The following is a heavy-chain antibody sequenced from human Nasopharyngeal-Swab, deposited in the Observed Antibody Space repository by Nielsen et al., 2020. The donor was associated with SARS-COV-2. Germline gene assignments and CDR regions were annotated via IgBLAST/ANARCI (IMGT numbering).Heavy chain of an antibody. J-gene: IGHJ4*02. V-gene: IGHV3-9*01. CDR1: GFTFSSYA. CDR2: ISWNSGSI. CDR3: AKDYDSSGYHTRGFGY. D-gene: IGHD3-22*01. Sequence: SLKISCAASGFTFSSYAMHWVRQAPGKGLEWVSGISWNSGSIGYADSVKGRFTISRDNAKNSLYLQMNSLRAEDTALYYCAKDYDSSGYHTRGFGYWGQGTLVTVSS.